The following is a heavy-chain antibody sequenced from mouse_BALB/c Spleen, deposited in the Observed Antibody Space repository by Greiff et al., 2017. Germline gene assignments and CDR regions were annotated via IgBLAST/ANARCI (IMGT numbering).Heavy chain of an antibody. CDR3: TRDPLYYYGSSYGYFDV. D-gene: IGHD1-1*01. V-gene: IGHV1-69*02. Sequence: VQLQQPGAELVRPGASVKLSCKASGYTFTSYWINWVKQRPGQGLEWIGNIYPSDSYTNYNQKFKDKATLTVDKSSSTAYMQLSSPTSEDSAVYYCTRDPLYYYGSSYGYFDVWGAGTTVTVSS. CDR1: GYTFTSYW. CDR2: IYPSDSYT. J-gene: IGHJ1*01.